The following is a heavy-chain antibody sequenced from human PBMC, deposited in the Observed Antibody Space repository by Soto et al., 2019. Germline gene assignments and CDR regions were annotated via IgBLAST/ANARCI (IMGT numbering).Heavy chain of an antibody. V-gene: IGHV3-11*01. D-gene: IGHD3-22*01. J-gene: IGHJ4*02. CDR1: RFTFSDSY. CDR2: ISSSDSII. CDR3: ARDLGYYDSSGYFDY. Sequence: GSLKLCGAASRFTFSDSYMSWIRQARWKGLEWVSYISSSDSIIYYSDSVKGRFIISRDNAKNSLYLQMNSLRAEDTAVYYCARDLGYYDSSGYFDYWGQGTLVTVSS.